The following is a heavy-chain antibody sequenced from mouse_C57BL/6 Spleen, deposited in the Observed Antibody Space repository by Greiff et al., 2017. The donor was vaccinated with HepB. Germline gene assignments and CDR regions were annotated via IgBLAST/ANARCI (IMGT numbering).Heavy chain of an antibody. V-gene: IGHV1-15*01. CDR3: TRDYDNWFAY. CDR1: GYTFTDYE. D-gene: IGHD2-4*01. J-gene: IGHJ3*01. Sequence: VQLQQSGAELVRPGASVTLSCKASGYTFTDYEMHWVKQTPVHGLEWIGAIDPETGGTAYNQKFKGKAILTADKSSSTAYMELRSLTSEDSAVYYCTRDYDNWFAYWGQGTLVTVSA. CDR2: IDPETGGT.